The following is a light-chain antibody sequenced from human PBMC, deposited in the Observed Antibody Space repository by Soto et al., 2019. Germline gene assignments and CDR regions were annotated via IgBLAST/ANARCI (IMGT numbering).Light chain of an antibody. CDR3: QQYNSYWT. CDR2: AAS. J-gene: IGKJ1*01. CDR1: QGISSY. V-gene: IGKV1-8*01. Sequence: AIRMTQSPSSFSASKGDRVTITCRASQGISSYLAWYQQKPGKAPKLLIYAASSLQSGVPSRFSGSGSGTDFTLTISSLQPDDFATYYCQQYNSYWTFGQGTKVDIK.